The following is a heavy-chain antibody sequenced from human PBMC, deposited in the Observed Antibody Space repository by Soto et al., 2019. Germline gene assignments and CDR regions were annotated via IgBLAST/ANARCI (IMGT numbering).Heavy chain of an antibody. D-gene: IGHD4-17*01. Sequence: SETLSLTCTVSCDSITSNNHYWVWIRQPPGKGLEWIGAVYSRGSTYYNPSLKSRVSMSVDTSKNQFSLNVSSVTAADTALYFCARQYTVTVSYFDYWGLGTLVTVSS. V-gene: IGHV4-39*01. J-gene: IGHJ4*02. CDR2: VYSRGST. CDR3: ARQYTVTVSYFDY. CDR1: CDSITSNNHY.